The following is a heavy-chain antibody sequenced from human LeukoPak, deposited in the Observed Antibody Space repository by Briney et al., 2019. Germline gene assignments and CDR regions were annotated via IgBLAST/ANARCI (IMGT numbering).Heavy chain of an antibody. CDR1: GFPFSTYS. V-gene: IGHV3-48*02. CDR3: ARGSRHAFDI. Sequence: PGGSLRLSCAASGFPFSTYSMNWVRQAPGKGLEWVSHITTSSTIYYADSVKGRFTISRDNAKNSLYLQMNSLRDEDTAVYYCARGSRHAFDIRGQGTMVTVSS. D-gene: IGHD2/OR15-2a*01. J-gene: IGHJ3*02. CDR2: ITTSSTI.